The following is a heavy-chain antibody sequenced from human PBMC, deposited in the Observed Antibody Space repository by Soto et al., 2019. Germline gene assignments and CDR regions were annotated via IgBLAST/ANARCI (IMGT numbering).Heavy chain of an antibody. CDR1: GFTVSSNY. J-gene: IGHJ3*02. V-gene: IGHV3-53*04. CDR2: IYSGGST. D-gene: IGHD2-15*01. CDR3: ARELYSLKYCSGGSCYSGAFDI. Sequence: GGSLRLSCAASGFTVSSNYMSWVRQAPGKGLEWVSVIYSGGSTYYADSVKGRFTISRHNSKNTLYLQMNSLRAEDTAVYYCARELYSLKYCSGGSCYSGAFDIWGQGTMVTVSS.